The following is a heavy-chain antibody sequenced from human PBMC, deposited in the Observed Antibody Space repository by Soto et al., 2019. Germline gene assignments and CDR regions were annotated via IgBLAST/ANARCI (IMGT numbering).Heavy chain of an antibody. D-gene: IGHD3-22*01. CDR2: INPSGGST. J-gene: IGHJ4*02. Sequence: ASVKVSCKASGYTFTSYYMHWVRQAPGQGLEWMGIINPSGGSTSYAQKFQGRVTMTRDTSTSTVYMELSSLRSEDTAVYYCARDAVPQYYYASSGYYCDYWGQGTLVTVSS. V-gene: IGHV1-46*01. CDR1: GYTFTSYY. CDR3: ARDAVPQYYYASSGYYCDY.